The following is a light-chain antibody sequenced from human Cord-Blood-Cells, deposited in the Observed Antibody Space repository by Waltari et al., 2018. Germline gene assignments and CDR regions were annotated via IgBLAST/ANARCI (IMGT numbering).Light chain of an antibody. V-gene: IGKV1-39*01. CDR2: AAS. J-gene: IGKJ4*01. CDR3: QQSYSTPLT. Sequence: DIQMTQSPSSLSASVGDRVTITCRASQSISSYLNWYQQKPGKAHKLLIYAASSLQSGFPSRFSGSGSGTDFTFTISSLQPEDFATYYCQQSYSTPLTFGGGTKVEIK. CDR1: QSISSY.